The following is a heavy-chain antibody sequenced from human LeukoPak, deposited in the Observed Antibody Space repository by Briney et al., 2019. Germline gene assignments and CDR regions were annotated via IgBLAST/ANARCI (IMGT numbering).Heavy chain of an antibody. CDR3: ARGDYYGSGTYYKKTVDY. D-gene: IGHD3-10*01. V-gene: IGHV1-69*05. CDR1: GGTFSSYA. Sequence: EASVKVSCKASGGTFSSYAISWVRQAPGQGLEWMGGIIPIFGTANYAQKFQGRVTITTDEFTSTAYMELSSLRSEDTAVYYCARGDYYGSGTYYKKTVDYWGQGTLVTVSS. CDR2: IIPIFGTA. J-gene: IGHJ4*02.